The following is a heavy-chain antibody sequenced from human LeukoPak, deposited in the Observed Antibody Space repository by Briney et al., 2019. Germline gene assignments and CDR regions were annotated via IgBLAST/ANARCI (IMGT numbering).Heavy chain of an antibody. CDR3: ARAGRNSGSLGY. J-gene: IGHJ4*02. CDR2: IYYSGST. Sequence: PSETLSLTCTVSGGSISSYYWSWIRQPPGKGLEWIGYIYYSGSTNYNPSLKSRVTISVDTSKNQLSLKLSSVTAADTAVYYCARAGRNSGSLGYWGQGTLVTVSS. V-gene: IGHV4-59*01. CDR1: GGSISSYY. D-gene: IGHD1-26*01.